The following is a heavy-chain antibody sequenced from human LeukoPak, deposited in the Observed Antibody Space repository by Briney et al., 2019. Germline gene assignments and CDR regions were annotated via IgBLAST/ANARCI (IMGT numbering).Heavy chain of an antibody. CDR3: ARDYDYVFDY. Sequence: GGSLRLSCVASGFTFTSYWMSWVRQAPGKGLEWVANIKQDGSEKYYVDSLKGRFTISRDNAKNSLYLQMNSLRAEDTAVYYCARDYDYVFDYWGQGTLVTVSS. CDR2: IKQDGSEK. J-gene: IGHJ4*02. V-gene: IGHV3-7*01. D-gene: IGHD3-16*01. CDR1: GFTFTSYW.